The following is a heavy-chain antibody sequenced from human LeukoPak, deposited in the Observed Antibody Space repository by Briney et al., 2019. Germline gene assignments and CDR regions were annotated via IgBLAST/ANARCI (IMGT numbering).Heavy chain of an antibody. Sequence: GGSLRLSCAASGFTFSSNYMSWVRQAPGKGLEWVSVIYSGGSTYYSASVKGRFTIFTDNTTNTLYLLMNSRRAADTAVYYCASSARIAAAGDAFDVWGQGTMVTVSS. J-gene: IGHJ3*01. D-gene: IGHD6-13*01. V-gene: IGHV3-53*01. CDR3: ASSARIAAAGDAFDV. CDR1: GFTFSSNY. CDR2: IYSGGST.